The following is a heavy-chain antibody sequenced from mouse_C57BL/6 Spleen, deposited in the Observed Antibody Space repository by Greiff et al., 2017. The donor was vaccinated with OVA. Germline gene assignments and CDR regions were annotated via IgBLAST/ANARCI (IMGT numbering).Heavy chain of an antibody. Sequence: QVQLQQPGAELVKPGASVKMSCKASGYTFTSYWITWVKQRPGQGLEWIGDIYPGSGSTNYNEKFKSKATLTVDTSSSTAYMQLSSLTSEDSAVYYCARDGDGDYDGYYYAMDYWGQGTSVTVSS. CDR2: IYPGSGST. J-gene: IGHJ4*01. V-gene: IGHV1-55*01. CDR3: ARDGDGDYDGYYYAMDY. CDR1: GYTFTSYW. D-gene: IGHD2-4*01.